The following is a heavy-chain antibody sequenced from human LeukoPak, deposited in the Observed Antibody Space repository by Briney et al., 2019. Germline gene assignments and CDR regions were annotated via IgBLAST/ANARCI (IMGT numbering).Heavy chain of an antibody. CDR3: ARDYDFWSGTDY. CDR1: GGPISSGSYY. D-gene: IGHD3-3*01. J-gene: IGHJ4*02. CDR2: IYTSGST. Sequence: TLSLTCTVSGGPISSGSYYWSWIRQPAGKGLEWIGRIYTSGSTNYNPSLKSRVTISVDTSKNQFSLKLSSVTAADTAVYYCARDYDFWSGTDYWGQGTLVTVSS. V-gene: IGHV4-61*02.